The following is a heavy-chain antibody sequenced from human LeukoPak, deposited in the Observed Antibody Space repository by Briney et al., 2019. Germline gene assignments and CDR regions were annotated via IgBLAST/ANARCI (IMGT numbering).Heavy chain of an antibody. CDR2: INPNSDGT. CDR3: AREVDYYDSSGYSRNAFDI. V-gene: IGHV1-2*02. Sequence: ASVKVSCKASGYTFTGYYMHWVRQAPGQGLEWMGWINPNSDGTNYAQKFQGRVTMTRDTSISTAYMELSRLRSDDTAVYYCAREVDYYDSSGYSRNAFDIWGQGTMVTVSS. J-gene: IGHJ3*02. CDR1: GYTFTGYY. D-gene: IGHD3-22*01.